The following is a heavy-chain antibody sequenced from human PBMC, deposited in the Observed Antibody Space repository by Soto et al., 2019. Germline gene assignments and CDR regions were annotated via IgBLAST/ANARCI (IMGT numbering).Heavy chain of an antibody. J-gene: IGHJ4*02. D-gene: IGHD3-22*01. CDR2: INCRDDAT. CDR3: ARELTREGDYYDRSRYYLDH. Sequence: VASVQVSCKASGYTFSRYYMLWVRQAPGQGLEWMGIINCRDDATSYAEKFQGRLIMTKDTSTSRVYLVLWILGWEDTVVYYCARELTREGDYYDRSRYYLDHWGQGTLVTVSS. CDR1: GYTFSRYY. V-gene: IGHV1-46*01.